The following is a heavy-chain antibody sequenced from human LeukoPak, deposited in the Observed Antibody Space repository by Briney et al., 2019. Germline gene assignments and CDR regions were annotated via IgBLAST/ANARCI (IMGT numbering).Heavy chain of an antibody. Sequence: GGSLRLSCAASGFTFDDYGMSWVRQAPGKGLEWVSGINWNGDSTGYVDSVKGRFTISRDNAKNSLYLQMNSLRAEDTALYYCARDRSTVAGTSFDYWGQGTLVTASS. CDR2: INWNGDST. V-gene: IGHV3-20*04. D-gene: IGHD6-19*01. J-gene: IGHJ4*02. CDR3: ARDRSTVAGTSFDY. CDR1: GFTFDDYG.